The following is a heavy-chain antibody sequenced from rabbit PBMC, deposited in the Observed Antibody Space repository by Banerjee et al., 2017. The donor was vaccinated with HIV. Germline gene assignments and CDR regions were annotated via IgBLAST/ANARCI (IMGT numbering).Heavy chain of an antibody. V-gene: IGHV1S43*01. CDR2: IGTGSSGIT. CDR1: GFTISSSYW. J-gene: IGHJ4*01. CDR3: ARGGDTGYGYAIFNL. D-gene: IGHD6-1*01. Sequence: QSLEESGGDLVKPGASLTLTCTASGFTISSSYWMCWVRQAPGKGLELIACIGTGSSGITSYASWVNGRFTISRSTSLNTVDLKMTSLTAADRATYFCARGGDTGYGYAIFNLWGPGTLVTVS.